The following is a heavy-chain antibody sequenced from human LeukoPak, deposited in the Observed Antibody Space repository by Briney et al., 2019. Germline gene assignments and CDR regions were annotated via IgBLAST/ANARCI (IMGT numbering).Heavy chain of an antibody. Sequence: SVKVSCKASGGTFSSYAISWVRQAPGQGLEWMGGIIPIFGTANYAQKFQGRVTITADKSTSTAYMELSSLRSEDTAVYYCARESMVRGVIAVPGFDYWGQGTLVTVSS. J-gene: IGHJ4*02. CDR2: IIPIFGTA. CDR3: ARESMVRGVIAVPGFDY. V-gene: IGHV1-69*06. D-gene: IGHD3-10*01. CDR1: GGTFSSYA.